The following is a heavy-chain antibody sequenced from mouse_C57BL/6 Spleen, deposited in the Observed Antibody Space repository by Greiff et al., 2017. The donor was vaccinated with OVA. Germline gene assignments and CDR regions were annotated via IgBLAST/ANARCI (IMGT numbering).Heavy chain of an antibody. CDR2: INPSNGGT. CDR3: ARGITTVVATDYYAMDY. D-gene: IGHD1-1*01. V-gene: IGHV1-53*01. J-gene: IGHJ4*01. CDR1: GYTFTSYW. Sequence: VQLQQPGTELVKPGASVKLSCKASGYTFTSYWMHWVKQRPGQGLEWIGNINPSNGGTNYNEKFKSKATLTVDKSSSTAYKQLSSLTSEDSAVYYCARGITTVVATDYYAMDYWGQGTSVTVSS.